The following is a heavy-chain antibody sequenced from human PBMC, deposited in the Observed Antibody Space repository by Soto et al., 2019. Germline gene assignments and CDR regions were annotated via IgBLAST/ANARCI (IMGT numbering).Heavy chain of an antibody. Sequence: QVQLVESGGGVVQPGRSLRLSCAASGFTFRNYGMHWVRQAPGKGREWVARISYDGSNKYYADSVKGRFTISRDNTKNTLYLQLNSLRAEDSAVYYCAKDWHSSSWAAYNFDYWGQGTLVTVSS. CDR1: GFTFRNYG. CDR3: AKDWHSSSWAAYNFDY. D-gene: IGHD6-13*01. V-gene: IGHV3-30*18. CDR2: ISYDGSNK. J-gene: IGHJ4*02.